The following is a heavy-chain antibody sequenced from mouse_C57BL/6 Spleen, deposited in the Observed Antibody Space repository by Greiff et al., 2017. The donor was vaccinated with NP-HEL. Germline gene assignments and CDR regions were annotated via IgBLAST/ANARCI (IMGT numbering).Heavy chain of an antibody. V-gene: IGHV14-3*01. J-gene: IGHJ2*01. CDR3: AEILLITTVVATDYFDY. Sequence: DVQLQESVAELVRPGASVKLSCTASGFNIKNTYMHWVKQRPEQGLEWIGRIDPANGNTKYAPKFQGKATITADTSSNTAYLQLSSLTSEDTAIYYCAEILLITTVVATDYFDYWGQGTTLTVSS. D-gene: IGHD1-1*01. CDR2: IDPANGNT. CDR1: GFNIKNTY.